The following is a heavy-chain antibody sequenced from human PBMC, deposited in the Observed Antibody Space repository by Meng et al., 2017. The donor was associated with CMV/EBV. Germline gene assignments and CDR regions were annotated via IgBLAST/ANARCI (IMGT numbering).Heavy chain of an antibody. Sequence: SETLSLTCSASGDSVSTGSYYWSWIRQPPGKGLEWIGYIYYSGSTNYNPSLKSRVTISVDTSKNQFSLKMTSVTAADTAVYYCAREGGKYCHSLNCYGAYFDFWGQGTLVTVSS. V-gene: IGHV4-61*01. D-gene: IGHD2-2*01. CDR2: IYYSGST. CDR3: AREGGKYCHSLNCYGAYFDF. J-gene: IGHJ4*02. CDR1: GDSVSTGSYY.